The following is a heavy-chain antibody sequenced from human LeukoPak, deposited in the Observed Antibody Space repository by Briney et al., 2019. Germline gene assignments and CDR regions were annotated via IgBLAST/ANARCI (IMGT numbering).Heavy chain of an antibody. CDR1: GDSMNSYY. D-gene: IGHD3-10*01. CDR3: ARDFGRY. J-gene: IGHJ4*02. Sequence: PSETLSLTCTVYGDSMNSYYGSWVRQPAGKGLQWIGRIYTSGSINYTPSLKSRVTMSVDTSKNQFSLKLSSVTAADTAVYYCARDFGRYWGQGTLVTVSS. V-gene: IGHV4-4*07. CDR2: IYTSGSI.